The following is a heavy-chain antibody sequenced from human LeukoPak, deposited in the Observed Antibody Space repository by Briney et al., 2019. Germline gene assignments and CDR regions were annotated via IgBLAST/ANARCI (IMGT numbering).Heavy chain of an antibody. J-gene: IGHJ4*02. D-gene: IGHD6-19*01. CDR1: GFTFSSYW. Sequence: GGSLRLSCAASGFTFSSYWMSWVRQAPGKGLEWVAEIKEDGSDKYCVDSVKGRFTISRDNARNSLYLQMSSLRAEDTAVYYCARDFGSGWSPVDYWGQGTLVTVSS. CDR2: IKEDGSDK. CDR3: ARDFGSGWSPVDY. V-gene: IGHV3-7*01.